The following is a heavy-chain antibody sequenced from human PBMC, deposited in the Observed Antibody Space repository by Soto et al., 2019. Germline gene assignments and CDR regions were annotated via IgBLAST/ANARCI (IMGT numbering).Heavy chain of an antibody. CDR1: GYSFSSYG. Sequence: ASVKVSCKASGYSFSSYGISWVRQAPGQGLEWMGWISTYNDNTDYAQKFQGRVTFTRDTSASTVYMEVSSLRSEDTAVYYCARAAYYYESSGYYPGDYWGQGTLVTVSS. D-gene: IGHD3-22*01. V-gene: IGHV1-18*01. CDR2: ISTYNDNT. J-gene: IGHJ4*02. CDR3: ARAAYYYESSGYYPGDY.